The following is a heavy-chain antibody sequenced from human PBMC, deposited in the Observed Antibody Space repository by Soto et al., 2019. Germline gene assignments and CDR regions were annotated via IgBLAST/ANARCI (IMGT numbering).Heavy chain of an antibody. D-gene: IGHD6-19*01. Sequence: GASVKVSCKASGYTFTSYGISWVRQAPGQGLEWMGWISAYNGNTNYAQKLQGRVTMTTDTSTSTAYMELRSLRSDDTAVYYCARDRYSGWSLAQRVYGMDVWGQGATVTVSS. CDR3: ARDRYSGWSLAQRVYGMDV. CDR2: ISAYNGNT. CDR1: GYTFTSYG. J-gene: IGHJ6*02. V-gene: IGHV1-18*04.